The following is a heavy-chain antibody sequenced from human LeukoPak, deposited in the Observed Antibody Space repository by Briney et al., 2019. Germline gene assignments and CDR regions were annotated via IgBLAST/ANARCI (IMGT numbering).Heavy chain of an antibody. CDR3: AESSGY. CDR2: IIPTLGLA. V-gene: IGHV1-69*02. Sequence: AVTVSCKAYGGSFRSYTISWVRQAPGQRLEWMGRIIPTLGLANYAQKFQARVTITADKSTSTAYMELSSLRSEDTAVYYCAESSGYWGQGTLVTVSS. D-gene: IGHD3-3*01. J-gene: IGHJ4*02. CDR1: GGSFRSYT.